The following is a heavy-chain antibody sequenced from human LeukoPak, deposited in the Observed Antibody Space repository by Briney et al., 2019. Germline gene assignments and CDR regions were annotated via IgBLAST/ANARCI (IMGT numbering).Heavy chain of an antibody. J-gene: IGHJ4*02. D-gene: IGHD1-7*01. CDR3: ARDANYYFDY. CDR2: IWYDGSNK. CDR1: GFTFSSYG. Sequence: PGGSLRLSCAASGFTFSSYGMHWVRQAPGKGLEWVAVIWYDGSNKYYADSVKGRFAISRDSSKNTLYLQMNSLRDEDTAVYYCARDANYYFDYWGQGTLVTVSS. V-gene: IGHV3-33*08.